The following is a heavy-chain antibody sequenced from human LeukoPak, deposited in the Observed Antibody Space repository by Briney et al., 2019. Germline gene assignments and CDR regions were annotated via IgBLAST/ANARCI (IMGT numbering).Heavy chain of an antibody. CDR3: AKGDCASGSCYFDD. V-gene: IGHV3-23*01. CDR1: GFTFSGHP. Sequence: GGSLRLSCAASGFTFSGHPMSWVRQAPGKGLEWVSSLSDTGDSRHYADSVKGRFTISRDSARSALYLQMNSLRAEDTAVYYCAKGDCASGSCYFDDWGQGSQVTVSS. CDR2: LSDTGDSR. J-gene: IGHJ4*02. D-gene: IGHD2-8*01.